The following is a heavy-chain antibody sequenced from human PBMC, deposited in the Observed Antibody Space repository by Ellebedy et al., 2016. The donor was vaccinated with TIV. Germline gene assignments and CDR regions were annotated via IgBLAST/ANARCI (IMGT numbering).Heavy chain of an antibody. CDR3: ARGWDLWFAGADY. V-gene: IGHV4-30-4*01. J-gene: IGHJ4*02. D-gene: IGHD3-10*01. CDR1: GGSIRSYY. CDR2: IYYSGST. Sequence: SETLSLTCTVSGGSIRSYYWSWIRQPPGKGLEWIGYIYYSGSTYYNPSLKSRVTISVDTSKNQFSLKLSSVTAADTAVYYCARGWDLWFAGADYWGQGTLVTVSS.